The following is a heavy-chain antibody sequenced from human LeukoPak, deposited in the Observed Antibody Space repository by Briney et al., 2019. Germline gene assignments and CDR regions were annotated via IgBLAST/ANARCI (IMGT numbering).Heavy chain of an antibody. J-gene: IGHJ5*02. CDR1: LYTFTRYE. CDR2: INPNSGKT. CDR3: ARGVVPAAIRDGVDR. D-gene: IGHD2-2*01. Sequence: VHVSCKASLYTFTRYEINWVRQPTAQELDGMGWINPNSGKTRYPHKLHGRVTMTRTTSISKAYMELSSLRSKDTAVSYCARGVVPAAIRDGVDRWGQATLVT. V-gene: IGHV1-8*01.